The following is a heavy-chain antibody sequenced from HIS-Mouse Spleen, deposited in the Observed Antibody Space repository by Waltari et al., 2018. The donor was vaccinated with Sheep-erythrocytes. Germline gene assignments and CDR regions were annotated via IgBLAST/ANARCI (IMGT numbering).Heavy chain of an antibody. CDR2: KSYDGRNK. V-gene: IGHV3-30*18. CDR1: GFTFSSYG. Sequence: QVQLVESGGGVVQPGRSLRLSCAASGFTFSSYGVHWVRQAQGKGLEWVAVKSYDGRNKDYADSVKGRFTISRDNSKNTLYLQMNSLRAEDTAVYYCAKVRTVNYWYFDLWGRGTLVTVSS. D-gene: IGHD1-1*01. J-gene: IGHJ2*01. CDR3: AKVRTVNYWYFDL.